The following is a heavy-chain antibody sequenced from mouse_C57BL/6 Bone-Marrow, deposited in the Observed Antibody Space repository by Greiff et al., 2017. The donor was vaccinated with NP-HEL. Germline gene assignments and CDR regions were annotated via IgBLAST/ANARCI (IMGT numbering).Heavy chain of an antibody. CDR2: ISDGGSYT. CDR3: ARRGPSRGAMDY. CDR1: GFTFSSYA. J-gene: IGHJ4*01. V-gene: IGHV5-4*01. Sequence: EVQGVESGGGLVKPGGSLKLSCAASGFTFSSYAMSWVRQTPEKRLEWVATISDGGSYTYYPDNVKGRFTISRDNAKNNLYLQMSHLKSEDTAMYYCARRGPSRGAMDYWGQGTSVTVSS.